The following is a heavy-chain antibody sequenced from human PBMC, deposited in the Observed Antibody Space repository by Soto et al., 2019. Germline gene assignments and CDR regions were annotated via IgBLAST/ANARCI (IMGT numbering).Heavy chain of an antibody. CDR3: ATYSSSWILYFDY. J-gene: IGHJ4*02. Sequence: QVQLVESGGGVVQPGRSLRLSCAASGFTFSSYGMHWVRQAPGKGLEWVAVISYDGSNKYYADSVKGRFTISRDNSKNTLYLQMNSLRAEDTAVYFCATYSSSWILYFDYWGQGTLVTVSS. CDR2: ISYDGSNK. V-gene: IGHV3-30*03. D-gene: IGHD6-13*01. CDR1: GFTFSSYG.